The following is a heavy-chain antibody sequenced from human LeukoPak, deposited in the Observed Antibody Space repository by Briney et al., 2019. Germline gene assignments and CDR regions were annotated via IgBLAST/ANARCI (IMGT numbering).Heavy chain of an antibody. V-gene: IGHV1-18*01. D-gene: IGHD3-10*01. CDR2: ISAYNGNT. Sequence: ASVKVSCKASGYTFTSYGISWVRQAPGQGLEWMGWISAYNGNTNYAQKLQGRVTMTTDTSTSTAYMELRSLRSDDTAVYYCARDRKRTYYYGSGSYYKVHWFDPWSQGTLVTVSS. J-gene: IGHJ5*02. CDR3: ARDRKRTYYYGSGSYYKVHWFDP. CDR1: GYTFTSYG.